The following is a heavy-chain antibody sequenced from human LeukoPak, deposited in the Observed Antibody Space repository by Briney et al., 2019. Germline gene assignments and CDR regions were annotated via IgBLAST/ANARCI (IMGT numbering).Heavy chain of an antibody. J-gene: IGHJ4*02. CDR2: INVDGSSR. V-gene: IGHV3-74*01. CDR3: ARVPIYGDRAFDS. D-gene: IGHD4-17*01. CDR1: GFTFNSYW. Sequence: PGGSLRLSCAASGFTFNSYWMHWVRQAPGKGLVWVSRINVDGSSRDYADSVEGRFSISRDNAKKTVYLQMNSLRAEDTAVYYCARVPIYGDRAFDSWGQGILVTVSS.